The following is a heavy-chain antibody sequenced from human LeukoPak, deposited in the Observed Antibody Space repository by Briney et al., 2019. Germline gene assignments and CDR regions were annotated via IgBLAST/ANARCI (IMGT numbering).Heavy chain of an antibody. CDR3: ARDRGGDDYRGHTASEI. J-gene: IGHJ3*02. Sequence: GGSLRLFCAASGFTVSSNYMSWVRQAPGKGLEWVSVIYSGGSAYYADSVKGSFTISRDNSKNTLYLQMNSLTAEDTAVYYCARDRGGDDYRGHTASEIWGQGTMVTVSS. D-gene: IGHD5-24*01. CDR2: IYSGGSA. V-gene: IGHV3-66*01. CDR1: GFTVSSNY.